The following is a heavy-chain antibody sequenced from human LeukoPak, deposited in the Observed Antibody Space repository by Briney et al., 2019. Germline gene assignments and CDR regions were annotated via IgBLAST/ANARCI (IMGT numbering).Heavy chain of an antibody. J-gene: IGHJ6*03. Sequence: GRSLRLSCAASGFTFSSYGMHWVRQAPGKGLEWVAFIRYDGSNKYYADSVKGRFTISRDNSKNTLYLQMNSLRAEDTAVYYCAWTTPDYDFWSGPVPYMDVWGKGTTVTVSS. CDR3: AWTTPDYDFWSGPVPYMDV. V-gene: IGHV3-30*02. D-gene: IGHD3-3*01. CDR2: IRYDGSNK. CDR1: GFTFSSYG.